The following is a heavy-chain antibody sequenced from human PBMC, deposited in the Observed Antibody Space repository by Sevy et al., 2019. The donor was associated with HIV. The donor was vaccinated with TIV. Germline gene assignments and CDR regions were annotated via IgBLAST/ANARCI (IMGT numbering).Heavy chain of an antibody. CDR3: EKHGVVDITIFGQNIRHYWYFDV. D-gene: IGHD3-3*01. CDR1: GFGFDTYA. Sequence: GGSLRLSCAASGFGFDTYAMSWVRQAPGKGLEWVSTINGNGRATYYADSVKDRFTISRDNSKKTLSLQMNSLRADDTATYYCEKHGVVDITIFGQNIRHYWYFDVWGRGTLVTVSS. V-gene: IGHV3-23*01. J-gene: IGHJ2*01. CDR2: INGNGRAT.